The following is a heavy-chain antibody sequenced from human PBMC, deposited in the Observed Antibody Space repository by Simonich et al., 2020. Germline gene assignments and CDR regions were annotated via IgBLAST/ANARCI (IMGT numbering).Heavy chain of an antibody. J-gene: IGHJ1*01. CDR2: ITHNSGGT. Sequence: VQLVQSGAEVKKPGASVKVSCKASGYTFTGYYMHWVRQAPGQGLERVGWITHNSGGTNHEQKFQVRVTMTRDTSISTAYMELSRLRSDDTAVYYCARSHIAAAGTGYFQHWGQGTLVTVSS. CDR1: GYTFTGYY. V-gene: IGHV1-2*02. D-gene: IGHD6-13*01. CDR3: ARSHIAAAGTGYFQH.